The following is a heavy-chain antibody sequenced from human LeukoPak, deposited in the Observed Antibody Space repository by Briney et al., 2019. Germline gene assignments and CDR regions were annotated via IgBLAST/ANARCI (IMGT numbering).Heavy chain of an antibody. CDR3: AKDLIAVSGTPRFDY. CDR1: GFTFSSYS. D-gene: IGHD6-19*01. V-gene: IGHV3-48*01. Sequence: GGSLRLSCAASGFTFSSYSMNWVRQAPGKGLEWVSYISSSSSTIYYADSVKGRFTISRDNSQNTLYLQMHSLRVEDTAIYYCAKDLIAVSGTPRFDYWGQGTLVTVSS. CDR2: ISSSSSTI. J-gene: IGHJ4*02.